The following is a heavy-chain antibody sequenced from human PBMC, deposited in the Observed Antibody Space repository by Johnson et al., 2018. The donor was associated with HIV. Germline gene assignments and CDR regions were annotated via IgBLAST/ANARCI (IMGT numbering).Heavy chain of an antibody. Sequence: VQLVESGGGLAQPGGSLRLSCAASGFTFDDYGMSWVRQAPGKGLEWVSGITWNGGSTGYADSVTGRFTISRDNSKNTMYLQMNSLRAEDTAVYYCAKSPGKDHGGNSGGIDIWGQGTMVTVSA. J-gene: IGHJ3*02. CDR2: ITWNGGST. V-gene: IGHV3-20*04. D-gene: IGHD4-23*01. CDR3: AKSPGKDHGGNSGGIDI. CDR1: GFTFDDYG.